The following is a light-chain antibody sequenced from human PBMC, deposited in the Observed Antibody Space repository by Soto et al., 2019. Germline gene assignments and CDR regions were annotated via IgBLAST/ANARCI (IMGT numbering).Light chain of an antibody. CDR1: QSVTSSY. V-gene: IGKV3-20*01. Sequence: IGVSQSAGALSLSQGERATLSCRASQSVTSSYLAWWQQKPGQAPRLLIYGASSRATGVPDRFRGSGSGTEFPLTISRLEPDDFGVYYCQQYKQWPVAFGGGTKVDI. CDR2: GAS. CDR3: QQYKQWPVA. J-gene: IGKJ4*01.